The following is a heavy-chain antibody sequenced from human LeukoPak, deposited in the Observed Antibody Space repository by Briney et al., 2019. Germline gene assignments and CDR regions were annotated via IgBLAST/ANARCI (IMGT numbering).Heavy chain of an antibody. J-gene: IGHJ5*02. V-gene: IGHV2-5*02. Sequence: SGPTLVKPTQTLTLTCTFSGFSLSTSGVGVGWIRQPPGKALEWLALIYWDDDKRYSPSLKSRLTITKDTSKNQVVLTMTNMDPVDTATYYCAHTLYYYGSGATPKVGEDNWFDPWGQGTLVTVSS. CDR2: IYWDDDK. CDR1: GFSLSTSGVG. CDR3: AHTLYYYGSGATPKVGEDNWFDP. D-gene: IGHD3-10*01.